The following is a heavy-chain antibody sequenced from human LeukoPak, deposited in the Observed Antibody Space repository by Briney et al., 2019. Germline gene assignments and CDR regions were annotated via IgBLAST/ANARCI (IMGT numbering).Heavy chain of an antibody. CDR3: ASSGYCSSTSCSGTIDY. D-gene: IGHD2-2*01. J-gene: IGHJ4*02. CDR2: ISAYNGNT. V-gene: IGHV1-18*01. CDR1: VYTFTSYG. Sequence: ASVKVSCKASVYTFTSYGISWVRQAPGQGLEWMGWISAYNGNTNYAQKLQGRVTMTTDTSTSTAYMELRSLRSDDTAVYYCASSGYCSSTSCSGTIDYWGQGTLVTVSS.